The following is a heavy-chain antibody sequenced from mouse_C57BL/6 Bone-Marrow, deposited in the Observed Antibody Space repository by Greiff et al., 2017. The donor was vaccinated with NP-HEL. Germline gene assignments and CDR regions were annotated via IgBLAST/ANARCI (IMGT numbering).Heavy chain of an antibody. Sequence: QVQLQQSGAELMKPGASVKLSCKATGYTFTGYWIEWVKQRPGHGLEWIGEILPGSGSTSYNQKFKGKAKLTAVTSASTAYMELSSLTNEDSAVYYCTRRGIIVYYYGSSPYYFDYWGQGTTLTVSS. J-gene: IGHJ2*01. CDR2: ILPGSGST. CDR3: TRRGIIVYYYGSSPYYFDY. V-gene: IGHV1-9*01. D-gene: IGHD1-1*01. CDR1: GYTFTGYW.